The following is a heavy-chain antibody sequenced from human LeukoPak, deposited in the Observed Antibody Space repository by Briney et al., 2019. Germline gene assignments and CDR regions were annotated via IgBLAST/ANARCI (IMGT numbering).Heavy chain of an antibody. V-gene: IGHV3-30*18. CDR2: ISYDGSNK. J-gene: IGHJ4*02. Sequence: PGGSLRLSCAASGFTFSSYGMHWVRQAPGKGLEWVAVISYDGSNKYYADSVKGRFTISRDNSKNTLYLQMNSLRAEDTAVYYCAKDSFRFAQDANDYGDYFDDYWGQGTLVTVSS. CDR3: AKDSFRFAQDANDYGDYFDDY. CDR1: GFTFSSYG. D-gene: IGHD4-17*01.